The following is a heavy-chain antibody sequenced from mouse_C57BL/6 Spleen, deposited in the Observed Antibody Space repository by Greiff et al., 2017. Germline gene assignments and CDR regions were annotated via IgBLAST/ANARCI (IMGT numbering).Heavy chain of an antibody. Sequence: EVQLQQSGPELVKPGASVKISCKASGYTFTDYYMNWVKQSHGQSLEWIGDINPDNGGTSYNQKFKGKATLTVDKSSSTAYMELRSLTSEDSAVYYCARSGTTVVAHGYFDVWGTGTTVTVSS. CDR1: GYTFTDYY. CDR2: INPDNGGT. V-gene: IGHV1-26*01. J-gene: IGHJ1*03. CDR3: ARSGTTVVAHGYFDV. D-gene: IGHD1-1*01.